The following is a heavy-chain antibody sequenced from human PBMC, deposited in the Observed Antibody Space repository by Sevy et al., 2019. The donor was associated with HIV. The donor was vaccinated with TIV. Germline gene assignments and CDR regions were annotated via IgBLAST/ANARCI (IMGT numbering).Heavy chain of an antibody. CDR3: AREEQQLRAFDI. D-gene: IGHD6-13*01. V-gene: IGHV3-21*01. CDR2: ISSSSSYI. Sequence: GGSLRLSCAASGFTFSSYSMNWVRQAPGKGLEWVSSISSSSSYIYYADSVKGRFTISRDNAKNSLYLQMNSRRAEDTAVYYCAREEQQLRAFDIWGQGTMVTVSS. J-gene: IGHJ3*02. CDR1: GFTFSSYS.